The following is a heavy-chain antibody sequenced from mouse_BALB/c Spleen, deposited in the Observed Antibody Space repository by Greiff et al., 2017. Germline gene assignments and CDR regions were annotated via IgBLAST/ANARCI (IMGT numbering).Heavy chain of an antibody. CDR2: IDPENGDT. CDR3: NAWGGNYFPFDY. J-gene: IGHJ2*01. Sequence: VQLQQSWAELVRSGASVKLSCTASGFNIKDYYMHWVKQRPEQGLEWIGWIDPENGDTEYAPKFQGKATMTADTSSNTAYLQLSSLTSEDTAVYYCNAWGGNYFPFDYWGQGTTLTVSS. D-gene: IGHD2-1*01. CDR1: GFNIKDYY. V-gene: IGHV14-4*02.